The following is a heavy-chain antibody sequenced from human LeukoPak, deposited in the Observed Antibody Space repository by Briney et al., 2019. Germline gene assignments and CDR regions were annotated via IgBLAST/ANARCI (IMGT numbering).Heavy chain of an antibody. Sequence: GGSLRLSCAASGFTLCNAWMSWVRQAPGKGLEWGGRIKSKTDGGTTDYAAPVKGRFIISRDDTKNTLYLQMNSLKTEDTAVYYCTTDCGGDCYQFDYWGQGTLVTVSS. D-gene: IGHD2-21*02. CDR3: TTDCGGDCYQFDY. V-gene: IGHV3-15*01. J-gene: IGHJ4*02. CDR1: GFTLCNAW. CDR2: IKSKTDGGTT.